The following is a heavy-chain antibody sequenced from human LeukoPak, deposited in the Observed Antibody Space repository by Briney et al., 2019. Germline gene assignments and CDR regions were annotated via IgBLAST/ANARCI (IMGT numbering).Heavy chain of an antibody. CDR2: ISTSRSYI. CDR3: ARAMT. V-gene: IGHV3-21*01. J-gene: IGHJ5*02. Sequence: GGSLRLSCAASGFTFRSYSMNWVRQAPGKGLEWVSSISTSRSYIYYADSVKGRFTISRDNTKNSLYLQMSSLRAEDTAVYYCARAMTWGQGTLVSVSS. CDR1: GFTFRSYS.